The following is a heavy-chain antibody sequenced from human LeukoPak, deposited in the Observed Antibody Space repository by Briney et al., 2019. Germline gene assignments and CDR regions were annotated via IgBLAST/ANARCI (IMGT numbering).Heavy chain of an antibody. CDR1: GFAFSSYG. J-gene: IGHJ3*02. CDR3: ANMMTDVLLWFGEFDRGAFDI. CDR2: ISGSGGST. D-gene: IGHD3-10*01. V-gene: IGHV3-23*01. Sequence: GGSLRLSCAASGFAFSSYGMHWVRQAPGKGLEWVSAISGSGGSTYYADSVKGRFTISRDNSKNTLYLQMNSLRAEDTAVYYCANMMTDVLLWFGEFDRGAFDIWGQGTMVTVSS.